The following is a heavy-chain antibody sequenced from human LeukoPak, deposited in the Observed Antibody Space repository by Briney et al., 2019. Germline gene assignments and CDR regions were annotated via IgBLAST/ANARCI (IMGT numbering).Heavy chain of an antibody. CDR3: ARHISRIAVAGIGDFDY. J-gene: IGHJ4*02. CDR1: GGSISSYY. Sequence: SETLSLTCTVSGGSISSYYWSWIRQPPGKGLEWIAYISDIGSINYNPSLKSRVTISLDTSKNQFSLKLSSVTAADTAVYYCARHISRIAVAGIGDFDYWGQGTLVTVSS. V-gene: IGHV4-59*08. D-gene: IGHD6-19*01. CDR2: ISDIGSI.